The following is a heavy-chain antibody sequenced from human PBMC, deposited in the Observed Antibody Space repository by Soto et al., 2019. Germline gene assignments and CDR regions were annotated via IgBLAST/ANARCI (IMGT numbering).Heavy chain of an antibody. CDR2: INPNSGGT. D-gene: IGHD1-7*01. Sequence: ASVKVSCKASGYTFTGYYMHWVRQAPGQGLEWMGWINPNSGGTNYARKFQGRVTMTRDTSISTAYMELSRLRSDDTAVYYCGSELTGITGTTGCMDVWGQGTTVTVSS. CDR3: GSELTGITGTTGCMDV. CDR1: GYTFTGYY. V-gene: IGHV1-2*02. J-gene: IGHJ6*02.